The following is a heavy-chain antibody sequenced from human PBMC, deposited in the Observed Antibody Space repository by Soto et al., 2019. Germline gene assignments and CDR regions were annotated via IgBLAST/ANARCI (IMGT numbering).Heavy chain of an antibody. J-gene: IGHJ2*01. Sequence: GGALRLSCAASGFTFSDYDIHWVRQATGKRLEWVSAIATSGSTHYAASVQGRFTISREDAKNSLFLQINSLRDGDTATYYCVRERLGIGTWYLDLWGRGTLVTVSS. CDR3: VRERLGIGTWYLDL. V-gene: IGHV3-13*02. D-gene: IGHD7-27*01. CDR1: GFTFSDYD. CDR2: IATSGST.